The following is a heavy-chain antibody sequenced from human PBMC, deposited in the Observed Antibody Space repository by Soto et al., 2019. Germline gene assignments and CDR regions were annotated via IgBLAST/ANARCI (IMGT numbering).Heavy chain of an antibody. D-gene: IGHD3-16*01. J-gene: IGHJ4*02. CDR1: GFTFSSYS. Sequence: GGSLRLSCAASGFTFSSYSMNWVRQAPGKGLEWVSSISSSSSYIYYADSVKGRFTISRDNAKNSLYLQMNSLRAEDTAVYYCARVRTIMITFGGLDYWGQGTLVTVSS. CDR2: ISSSSSYI. CDR3: ARVRTIMITFGGLDY. V-gene: IGHV3-21*01.